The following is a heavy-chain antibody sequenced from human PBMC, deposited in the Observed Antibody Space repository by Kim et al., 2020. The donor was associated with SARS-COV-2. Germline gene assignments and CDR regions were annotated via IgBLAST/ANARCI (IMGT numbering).Heavy chain of an antibody. Sequence: SETLSLTCAVYGGSFSGYYWSWIRQPPGKGLEWIGEINHSGSTNYNPSLKSRVTISVDTSKNQFSLKLSSVTAADTAVYYCARGSTLWILAYWGQGTLVTVSS. V-gene: IGHV4-34*01. CDR1: GGSFSGYY. J-gene: IGHJ4*02. CDR3: ARGSTLWILAY. D-gene: IGHD5-18*01. CDR2: INHSGST.